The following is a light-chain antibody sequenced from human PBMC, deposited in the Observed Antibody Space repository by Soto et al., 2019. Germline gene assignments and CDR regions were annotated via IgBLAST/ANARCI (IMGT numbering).Light chain of an antibody. J-gene: IGKJ5*01. V-gene: IGKV3-20*01. CDR1: QRVSSGY. CDR2: GAS. Sequence: EIVFTQCPGTLSLSPGERATLSCRASQRVSSGYLAWYQQKPGQAPRLLIHGASNRATEIPDMFSGRGSGTDFTLTISRLEPEDFAVYYCQQYGSSPLSSTFGQGTRLENK. CDR3: QQYGSSPLSST.